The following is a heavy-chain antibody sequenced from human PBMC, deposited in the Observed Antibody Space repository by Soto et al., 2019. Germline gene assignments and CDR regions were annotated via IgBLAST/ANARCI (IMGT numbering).Heavy chain of an antibody. CDR3: ARGLKLRYRTTGY. V-gene: IGHV4-34*01. CDR2: INHSGST. Sequence: SETLSLTCAVYGGSFSGYYWSWIRQPPGKGLEWIGEINHSGSTNYNPSLMSRVTISVDTSKNKFSLKLSSVTAADTAVYYCARGLKLRYRTTGYWGQGTLVTVSS. CDR1: GGSFSGYY. D-gene: IGHD5-18*01. J-gene: IGHJ4*02.